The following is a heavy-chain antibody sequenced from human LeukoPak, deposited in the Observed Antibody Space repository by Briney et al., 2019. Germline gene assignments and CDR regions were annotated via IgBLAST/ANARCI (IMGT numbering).Heavy chain of an antibody. D-gene: IGHD2/OR15-2a*01. J-gene: IGHJ6*03. CDR3: ARARVTSILYYYYYYMDV. CDR2: INPNSGGT. V-gene: IGHV1-2*02. Sequence: ASVTVSCKASGYTFTGYYMHWVRQAPGQGLEWMGWINPNSGGTNYAQKFQGRVTMTRDTSISTAYMELSRLRSDDTAVYYCARARVTSILYYYYYYMDVWGKGTTVTVSS. CDR1: GYTFTGYY.